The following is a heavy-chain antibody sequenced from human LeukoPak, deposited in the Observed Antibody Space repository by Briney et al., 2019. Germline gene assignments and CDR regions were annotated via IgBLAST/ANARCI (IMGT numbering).Heavy chain of an antibody. CDR2: INPSTGGT. V-gene: IGHV1-46*01. D-gene: IGHD6-19*01. CDR1: GYSFTIYY. Sequence: ASVKVSCKVSGYSFTIYYLHWLRQAPGQGREWMGIINPSTGGTSYAQNFQGRVTMTRGTSMNTIYMELSSLRSEDTAVYYCARGHDSSGWPYYFDYWGQGTLVTVSS. J-gene: IGHJ4*02. CDR3: ARGHDSSGWPYYFDY.